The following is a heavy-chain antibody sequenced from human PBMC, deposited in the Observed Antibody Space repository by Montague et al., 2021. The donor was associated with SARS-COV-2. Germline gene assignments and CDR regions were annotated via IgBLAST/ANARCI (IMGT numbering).Heavy chain of an antibody. CDR2: MSYDGSNK. J-gene: IGHJ4*02. CDR3: ARDPLYFDSGGFLDY. CDR1: GFTFSGYA. D-gene: IGHD3-9*01. Sequence: SLRLSCAASGFTFSGYAMHWVRQAPGKGLEWVAVMSYDGSNKYYADPVKGRFTISRDNSKNTLYLQMNSLRAEDTAVYYCARDPLYFDSGGFLDYWGQGTLVAVSS. V-gene: IGHV3-30-3*01.